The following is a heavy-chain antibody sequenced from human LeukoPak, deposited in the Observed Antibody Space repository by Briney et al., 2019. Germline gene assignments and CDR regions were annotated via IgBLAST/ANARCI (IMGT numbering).Heavy chain of an antibody. CDR2: IYYSGST. CDR1: GGSVNSGSYY. J-gene: IGHJ3*02. Sequence: SSETLSLTCTVSGGSVNSGSYYWSWIRQPPGKGLEWIGYIYYSGSTNYNPSLKSRVTISVDTSKNQFSLKLSSVTAADTAVYYCARQAYYYDSSGFHRPDAFDIWGQGTMVTVSS. D-gene: IGHD3-22*01. CDR3: ARQAYYYDSSGFHRPDAFDI. V-gene: IGHV4-61*01.